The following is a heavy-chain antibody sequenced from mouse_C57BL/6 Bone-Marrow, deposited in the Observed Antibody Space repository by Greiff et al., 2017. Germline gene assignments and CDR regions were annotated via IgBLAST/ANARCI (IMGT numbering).Heavy chain of an antibody. CDR2: IYPGDGDT. J-gene: IGHJ1*03. V-gene: IGHV1-82*01. CDR3: ARWGGYWYFDV. Sequence: QVHVKQSGPELVKPGASVKISCKASGYAFSSSWMNWVKQRPGKGLEWIGRIYPGDGDTNYNGKFKGKATLTADKSSSTAYMQLSSLTSEDSAVYFCARWGGYWYFDVWGTGTTVTVSS. CDR1: GYAFSSSW.